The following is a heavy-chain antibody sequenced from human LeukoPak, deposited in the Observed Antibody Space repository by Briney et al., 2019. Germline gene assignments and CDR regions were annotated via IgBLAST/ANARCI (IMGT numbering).Heavy chain of an antibody. J-gene: IGHJ4*02. CDR1: GFTFSSFA. CDR3: AKEKSLEFDY. V-gene: IGHV3-23*01. Sequence: TGGSLRLSCAASGFTFSSFAMSWVRQAPGKGLEWVSAISGSGGTTYYADPVKGRFTISRDNSKSTLYLQMNSLRAEDTAVYYCAKEKSLEFDYWGQGTLVTVSS. CDR2: ISGSGGTT. D-gene: IGHD1-1*01.